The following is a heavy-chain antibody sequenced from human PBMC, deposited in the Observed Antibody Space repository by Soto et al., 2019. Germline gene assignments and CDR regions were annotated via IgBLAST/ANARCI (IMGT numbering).Heavy chain of an antibody. CDR3: ARDPSRSSSLGWFDP. CDR2: IYSGESK. V-gene: IGHV3-53*01. CDR1: CFTGGSTY. D-gene: IGHD6-6*01. Sequence: XGCLRLTGSASCFTGGSTYMSWVRQARGKGLEWVSVIYSGESKLYADSVKGRFTISRDNFKNTLYLQMNSLRAEDTAVYYCARDPSRSSSLGWFDPWGQGALVTVSS. J-gene: IGHJ5*02.